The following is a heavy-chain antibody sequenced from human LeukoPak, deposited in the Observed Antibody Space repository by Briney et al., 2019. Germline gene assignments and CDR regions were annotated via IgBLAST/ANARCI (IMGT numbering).Heavy chain of an antibody. V-gene: IGHV3-21*01. J-gene: IGHJ4*02. D-gene: IGHD6-13*01. CDR1: GFTFSSYS. Sequence: GGSLRLSCAASGFTFSSYSMNWVRQAPGKGLEWVSSISSSSSYIYYADSVKGRFTISRDNAKNSLYLQMNSLRAEDTAVYYCARLLDTGQQLPLYYFDYWGQGTLVTVSS. CDR2: ISSSSSYI. CDR3: ARLLDTGQQLPLYYFDY.